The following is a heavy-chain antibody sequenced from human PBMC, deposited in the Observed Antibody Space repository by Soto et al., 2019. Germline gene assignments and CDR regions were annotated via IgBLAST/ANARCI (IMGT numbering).Heavy chain of an antibody. CDR3: ERVDNYVTPTPQDV. CDR2: ISPYSGNT. Sequence: QVQLVQSGDEVRKPGSSVKVSCKASGYIFVNYGIAWVRQAPGLWLEWMGWISPYSGNTHYASKVQGRLPMTTDTSTSTAYMDLGILTSDDTAVYYWERVDNYVTPTPQDVWGQGTTVTVSS. J-gene: IGHJ6*02. V-gene: IGHV1-18*01. CDR1: GYIFVNYG. D-gene: IGHD3-16*01.